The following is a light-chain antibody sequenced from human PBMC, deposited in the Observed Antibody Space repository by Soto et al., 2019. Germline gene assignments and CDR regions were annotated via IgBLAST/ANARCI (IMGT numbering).Light chain of an antibody. CDR1: ETYNL. J-gene: IGLJ1*01. V-gene: IGLV2-8*01. Sequence: QSVLTQPPSTSGSPGQSVTISCTGLETYNLVSWYQQHPGKAPKLIIFEVSKRSSGVPDRFSGSRSGNTASLTVSGLQAEDEANYYCSSYAGNNYPYVFGTGTKVTVL. CDR3: SSYAGNNYPYV. CDR2: EVS.